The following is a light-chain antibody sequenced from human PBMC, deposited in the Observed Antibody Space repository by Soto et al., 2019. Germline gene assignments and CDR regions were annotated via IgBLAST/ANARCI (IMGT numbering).Light chain of an antibody. V-gene: IGLV2-11*01. J-gene: IGLJ2*01. CDR3: CSYAGGFIFV. Sequence: QSALTQPRSVSGSPGQSVTISCTGTSSDVGAYNYVSWYQQHPVKVPKLMIYDVTKRPSGVPDRFSGSKSGNTASLTISGLQAEDEADYYCCSYAGGFIFVFGGGTQLTVL. CDR1: SSDVGAYNY. CDR2: DVT.